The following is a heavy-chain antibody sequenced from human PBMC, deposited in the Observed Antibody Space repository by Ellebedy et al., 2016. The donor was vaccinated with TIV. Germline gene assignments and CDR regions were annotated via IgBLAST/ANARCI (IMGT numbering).Heavy chain of an antibody. CDR1: GGSITNHY. CDR3: ARGLWTPEMATIHDY. J-gene: IGHJ4*02. CDR2: IDDSGNT. D-gene: IGHD5-24*01. Sequence: SETLSLTCTVSGGSITNHYWSWIRQPPGKGLEWIGYIDDSGNTNYNPSLKSRVTISVDTSKNQFSLKLSSVTAADTAVYYCARGLWTPEMATIHDYWGQGTLVTVSS. V-gene: IGHV4-4*08.